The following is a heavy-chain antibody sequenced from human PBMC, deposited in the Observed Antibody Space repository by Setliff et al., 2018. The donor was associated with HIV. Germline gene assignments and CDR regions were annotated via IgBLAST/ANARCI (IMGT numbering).Heavy chain of an antibody. CDR2: IYHTGST. CDR1: GRSINSTSYY. D-gene: IGHD3-3*01. V-gene: IGHV4-39*01. CDR3: ARSIVPVASGYYYFEY. Sequence: SETLSLTCTAPGRSINSTSYYWGWIRQPPGNGLEWIGSIYHTGSTYYKPPLKSRVTISVDTSKNQFSLRLSSVAAGDTAVYYCARSIVPVASGYYYFEYWGQGTLVTV. J-gene: IGHJ4*02.